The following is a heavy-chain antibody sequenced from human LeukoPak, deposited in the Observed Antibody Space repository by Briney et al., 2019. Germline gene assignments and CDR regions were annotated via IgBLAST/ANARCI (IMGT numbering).Heavy chain of an antibody. V-gene: IGHV3-23*01. CDR1: GFTFSSYA. CDR2: ISGSGGST. CDR3: AKRAQLEPSFQYYFDY. D-gene: IGHD1-1*01. Sequence: GGSLRLSCAASGFTFSSYAMSWVRQAPGKGLEWVSAISGSGGSTYYADSVKGRFTISRDNSKNTLYLQMNSLRAEDTAVYYCAKRAQLEPSFQYYFDYWGQGTLVTVSS. J-gene: IGHJ4*02.